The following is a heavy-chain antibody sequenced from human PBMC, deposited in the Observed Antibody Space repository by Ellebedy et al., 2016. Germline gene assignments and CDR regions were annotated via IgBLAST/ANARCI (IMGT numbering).Heavy chain of an antibody. CDR1: GFTFSSYA. V-gene: IGHV3-30-3*01. CDR3: ARDHSYYFDY. Sequence: GESLKISXAASGFTFSSYAMHWVRQAPGKGLEWVAVISYDGSNKYYADSVKGRFTISRDNSKNTLYLQMNSLRAEDTAVYYCARDHSYYFDYWGQGTLVTVSS. J-gene: IGHJ4*02. CDR2: ISYDGSNK.